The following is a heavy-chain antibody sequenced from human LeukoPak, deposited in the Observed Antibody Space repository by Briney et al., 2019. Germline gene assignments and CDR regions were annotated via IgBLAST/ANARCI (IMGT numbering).Heavy chain of an antibody. CDR2: IYYRGST. CDR3: ASGPYPAAGTDHQFDY. CDR1: GASISSYY. D-gene: IGHD6-13*01. V-gene: IGHV4-59*01. J-gene: IGHJ4*02. Sequence: KPSETLSLTCTVSGASISSYYWSWIRQPPGKGLEWIGYIYYRGSTNYNPSLKSRVTISVDTSKNQFFLKLSSVTAADTAVYYCASGPYPAAGTDHQFDYWGQGTLVTVSS.